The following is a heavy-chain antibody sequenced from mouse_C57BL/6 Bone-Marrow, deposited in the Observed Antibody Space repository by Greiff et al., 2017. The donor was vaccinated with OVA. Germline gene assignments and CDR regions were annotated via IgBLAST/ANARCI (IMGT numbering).Heavy chain of an antibody. J-gene: IGHJ2*01. CDR1: GYSITSGYY. D-gene: IGHD2-3*01. CDR3: ARDPDDGYYLDY. Sequence: VQLQQSGPGLVKPSQSLSLTCSVTGYSITSGYYWNWIRQFPGNKLEWMGYISYDGSNNYNPSLKNRISITRDTSKNQFFLKLNSVTTEDTATYYCARDPDDGYYLDYWGQGTTLTVSS. V-gene: IGHV3-6*01. CDR2: ISYDGSN.